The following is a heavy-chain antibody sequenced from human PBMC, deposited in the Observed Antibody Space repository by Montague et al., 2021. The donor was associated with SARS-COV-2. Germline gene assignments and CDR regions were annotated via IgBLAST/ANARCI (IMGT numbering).Heavy chain of an antibody. V-gene: IGHV4-31*03. Sequence: TLSLTCTVSGGSISSGGYYWSWIRQHPGKGLEWIGYMYYSGSTYYKSSLKSRVTISVDTSKNQFSLKLSSVTAADTAVYYCARATRSIVVLNWFDPWGQGTLVTVSS. CDR3: ARATRSIVVLNWFDP. J-gene: IGHJ5*02. CDR1: GGSISSGGYY. D-gene: IGHD3-22*01. CDR2: MYYSGST.